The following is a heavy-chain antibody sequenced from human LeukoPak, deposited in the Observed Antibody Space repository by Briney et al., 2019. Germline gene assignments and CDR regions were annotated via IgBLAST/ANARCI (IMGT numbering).Heavy chain of an antibody. CDR2: ISAYNGNT. D-gene: IGHD3-3*01. CDR3: ARVEITIFGVVITYHDAFDI. J-gene: IGHJ3*02. Sequence: ASVKVSCKASGYTFTSYGISWVRQAPGQGLEWMGWISAYNGNTNYAQKLQGRVTMTTDTSTSTAYMELRSLRSDDTAVYYCARVEITIFGVVITYHDAFDIWGQGTMVTVSS. V-gene: IGHV1-18*01. CDR1: GYTFTSYG.